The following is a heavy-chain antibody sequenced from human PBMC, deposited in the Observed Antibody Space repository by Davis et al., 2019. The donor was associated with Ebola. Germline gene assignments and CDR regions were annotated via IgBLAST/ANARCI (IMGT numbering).Heavy chain of an antibody. D-gene: IGHD6-6*01. V-gene: IGHV1-46*01. J-gene: IGHJ6*02. CDR3: ARVGIWSIAASDYYYYGMDV. CDR1: GYTFTSYY. Sequence: ASVKVSCKASGYTFTSYYMHWVRQAPGQGLEWMGIINPSGGSTSYAQKFQGRVTMTRDTSTSTVYMELSSLRSEDTAVYYCARVGIWSIAASDYYYYGMDVWGQGTTVTVSS. CDR2: INPSGGST.